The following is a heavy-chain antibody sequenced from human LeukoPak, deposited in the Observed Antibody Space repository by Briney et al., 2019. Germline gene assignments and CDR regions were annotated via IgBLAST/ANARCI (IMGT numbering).Heavy chain of an antibody. D-gene: IGHD4-23*01. V-gene: IGHV3-74*01. Sequence: GGSLRLSCAASGFTSSDYWMHWVRQAPGKGLVWVSRINSDGSSTNYADSVKGRFTISRDNAKNTLYLQMNSLRAEDTALYYCASGYLDYGGNSHWGQGTLVTVSS. CDR1: GFTSSDYW. CDR3: ASGYLDYGGNSH. CDR2: INSDGSST. J-gene: IGHJ4*02.